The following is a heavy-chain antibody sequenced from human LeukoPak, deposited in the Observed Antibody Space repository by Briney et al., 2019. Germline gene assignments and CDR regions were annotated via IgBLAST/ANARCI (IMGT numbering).Heavy chain of an antibody. D-gene: IGHD3-10*01. CDR3: AREIFGSGGCPDF. CDR1: GFAFNTYA. CDR2: IWHDGSHK. V-gene: IGHV3-33*01. J-gene: IGHJ4*02. Sequence: GGSLRLSCAASGFAFNTYAMHWVRQAPGKGLEWVTLIWHDGSHKFYIDSVRGRFTISRDNSKNTVYLQMNGLRAEDTAVYYCAREIFGSGGCPDFWGQGTLVTVSS.